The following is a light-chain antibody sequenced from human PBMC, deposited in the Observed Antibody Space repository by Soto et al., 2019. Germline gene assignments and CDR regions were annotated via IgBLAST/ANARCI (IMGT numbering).Light chain of an antibody. Sequence: EIVMTQSPATLSVSPGERATLSCRASQSVSSNLAWYQQKPGQAPRLLMYAASSGATGIPDRFSGSGSGTDFTLTISSLEPEDFAVYYCQQRSNWPPFGQGTRLEIK. CDR3: QQRSNWPP. CDR2: AAS. V-gene: IGKV3-11*01. CDR1: QSVSSN. J-gene: IGKJ5*01.